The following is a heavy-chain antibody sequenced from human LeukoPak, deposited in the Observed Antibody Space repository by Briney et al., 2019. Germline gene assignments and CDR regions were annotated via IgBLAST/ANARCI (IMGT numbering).Heavy chain of an antibody. CDR2: INHSGST. D-gene: IGHD3-9*01. CDR1: GGSFSGYY. CDR3: ARQYYDILTGYYSPHGFDI. J-gene: IGHJ3*02. V-gene: IGHV4-34*01. Sequence: SETLSLTCAVYGGSFSGYYWSWIRQPPGKGLEWIGEINHSGSTNYNPSLKSRVTISVDTSKNQFSLKLSSVTAADTAVYYCARQYYDILTGYYSPHGFDIWGQGTMVTVSS.